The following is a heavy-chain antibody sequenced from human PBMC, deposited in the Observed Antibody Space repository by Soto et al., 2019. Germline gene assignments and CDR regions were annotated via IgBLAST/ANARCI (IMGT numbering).Heavy chain of an antibody. J-gene: IGHJ6*02. Sequence: QVQLVESGGGVVQPGRSLRLSCAASGFTFSSYAMHWVRQAPGKGLEWVAVISYDGSNKYYADSVKGRFTISRDNSKNTLYLQMNSLRAEDTAVYYCARDLARGYSGYDYYGMDVWGQGTTVTVSS. D-gene: IGHD5-12*01. CDR3: ARDLARGYSGYDYYGMDV. CDR2: ISYDGSNK. CDR1: GFTFSSYA. V-gene: IGHV3-30-3*01.